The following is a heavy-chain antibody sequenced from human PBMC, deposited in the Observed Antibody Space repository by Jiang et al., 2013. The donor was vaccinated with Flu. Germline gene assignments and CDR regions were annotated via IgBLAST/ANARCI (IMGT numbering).Heavy chain of an antibody. J-gene: IGHJ5*02. V-gene: IGHV3-11*01. CDR3: ARGPGSPNGLEWLTNNWFDP. Sequence: GFTFSDYYMSWIRQAPGKGLEWVSYISSSGSTIYYADSVKGRFTISRDNAKNSLYLQMNSLRAEDTAVYYCARGPGSPNGLEWLTNNWFDPWGQGTLVTVSS. D-gene: IGHD3-3*01. CDR2: ISSSGSTI. CDR1: GFTFSDYY.